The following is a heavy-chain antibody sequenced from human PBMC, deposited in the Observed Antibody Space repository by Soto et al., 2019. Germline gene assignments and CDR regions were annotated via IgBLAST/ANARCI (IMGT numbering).Heavy chain of an antibody. Sequence: GASVKVSCTDSGYTYTTYDINWVRQATGQGLEWMGWMNPNSGYTGYAQEFRGRVTMTRDTSTSTAYMELSSLRSEDTAVYYCARVNGDIDYWGQGTLVTVSS. V-gene: IGHV1-8*02. CDR1: GYTYTTYD. J-gene: IGHJ4*02. D-gene: IGHD4-17*01. CDR2: MNPNSGYT. CDR3: ARVNGDIDY.